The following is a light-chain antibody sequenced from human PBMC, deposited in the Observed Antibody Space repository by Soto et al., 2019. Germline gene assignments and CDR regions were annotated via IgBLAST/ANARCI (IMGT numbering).Light chain of an antibody. Sequence: EIVMTQSPATLSVSRGGGATLACRASQSIIDTLAWYQQKPGQAPRLLIHGASTRATRFPARFSGSGSGTDFTLTISSLQSEDFEVYYCQQYNNWPCTFGQGTKVDIK. CDR3: QQYNNWPCT. J-gene: IGKJ1*01. V-gene: IGKV3-15*01. CDR1: QSIIDT. CDR2: GAS.